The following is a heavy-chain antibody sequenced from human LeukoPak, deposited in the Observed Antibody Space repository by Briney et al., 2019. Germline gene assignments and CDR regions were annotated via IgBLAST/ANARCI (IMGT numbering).Heavy chain of an antibody. J-gene: IGHJ4*02. CDR3: ARVDTYGSGGLDY. CDR2: IYYSGNT. D-gene: IGHD5-18*01. V-gene: IGHV4-59*01. Sequence: PSETLSLTCAVYGGSFSGYYWSWIRQPPGKGLEWLGYIYYSGNTDYSPSLKSRVTIALDTSKNQISLKLSSVTAADTAVYYCARVDTYGSGGLDYWGQGTLVTVSS. CDR1: GGSFSGYY.